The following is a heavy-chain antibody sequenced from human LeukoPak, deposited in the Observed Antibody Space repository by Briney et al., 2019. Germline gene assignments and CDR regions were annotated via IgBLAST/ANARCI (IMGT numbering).Heavy chain of an antibody. CDR3: SSLPSHDYGLTAFDV. Sequence: SETLSLTCTVSSGSITTYYWNWIRQPPGKGLEWIAFVYYGGGANYNPSLKSRVTISLDTSKNQFSLKLNSVTAEDTAVYYCSSLPSHDYGLTAFDVWGQGTLVTVSS. CDR2: VYYGGGA. D-gene: IGHD4/OR15-4a*01. J-gene: IGHJ3*01. CDR1: SGSITTYY. V-gene: IGHV4-59*08.